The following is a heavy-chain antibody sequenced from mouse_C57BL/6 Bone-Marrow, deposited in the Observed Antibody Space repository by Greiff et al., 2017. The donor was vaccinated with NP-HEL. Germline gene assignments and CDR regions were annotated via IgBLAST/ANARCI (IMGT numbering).Heavy chain of an antibody. D-gene: IGHD2-5*01. V-gene: IGHV5-4*01. J-gene: IGHJ4*01. CDR2: ISDGGSYT. CDR1: GFTFSSYA. CDR3: ARDPGYYSNHFYAMDY. Sequence: EVHVVESGGGLVKPGGSLKLSCAASGFTFSSYAMSWVRQTPEKRLEWVATISDGGSYTYYPDNVKGRFTISRDNAKNNLYLQMSHLKSEDTAMYYCARDPGYYSNHFYAMDYWGQGTSVTVSS.